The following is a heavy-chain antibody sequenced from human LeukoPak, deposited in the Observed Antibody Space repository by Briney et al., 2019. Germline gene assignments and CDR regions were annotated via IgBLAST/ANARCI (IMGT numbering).Heavy chain of an antibody. D-gene: IGHD1-26*01. J-gene: IGHJ5*02. CDR1: GGSISSYY. V-gene: IGHV4-4*07. CDR2: IYTSGST. Sequence: SETLSLTCTVSGGSISSYYWSWIRQPAGKGLEWIGRIYTSGSTNYNPSLKSRVTMSVDTSKNQFSLKLSSVTAADTAVYYCAREEWELLKEGWFDPWGQGTLVTVSS. CDR3: AREEWELLKEGWFDP.